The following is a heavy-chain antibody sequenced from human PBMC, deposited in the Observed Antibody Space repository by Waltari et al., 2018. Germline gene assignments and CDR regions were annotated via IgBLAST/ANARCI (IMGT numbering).Heavy chain of an antibody. CDR1: GYNFTGYY. V-gene: IGHV1-2*02. CDR2: SNPKSGGA. CDR3: ARGPDFWSGYYMVPFDY. Sequence: QVQLVQSGAEVKKPGASVKVSCKASGYNFTGYYMNWVRQAPGQGLEWRGWSNPKSGGANYTQTFQGRVTITKDTSISTAYMELNRLRSDDTAMYYCARGPDFWSGYYMVPFDYWGQGTLVTVSS. D-gene: IGHD3-3*01. J-gene: IGHJ4*02.